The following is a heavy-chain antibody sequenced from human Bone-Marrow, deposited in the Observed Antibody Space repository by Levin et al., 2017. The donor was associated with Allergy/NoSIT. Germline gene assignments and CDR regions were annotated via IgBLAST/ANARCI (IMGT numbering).Heavy chain of an antibody. CDR1: GVSISTYA. CDR3: ARGTWLSRMPYYYYYMDV. D-gene: IGHD5-18*01. J-gene: IGHJ6*03. Sequence: ASVKVSCRASGVSISTYAVTWVRQAPGQGLEWMGGFVPISTSPDYARKFRGRLTITADDSTSTVYMELSSLRAEDTAIYYCARGTWLSRMPYYYYYMDVWGKGTTVTVSS. CDR2: FVPISTSP. V-gene: IGHV1-69*13.